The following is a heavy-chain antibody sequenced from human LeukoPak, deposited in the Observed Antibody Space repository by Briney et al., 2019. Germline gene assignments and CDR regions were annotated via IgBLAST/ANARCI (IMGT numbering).Heavy chain of an antibody. CDR2: VYYSGST. CDR3: AIVVLQQWSFDH. J-gene: IGHJ4*02. D-gene: IGHD5-18*01. CDR1: GGSISISTYY. Sequence: SETLSLTCTVSGGSISISTYYWAWIRQPPGKGLEWIGSVYYSGSTYHNPALKSRVTISLGTSKNQFSLSLNSVTAADTAVYFCAIVVLQQWSFDHWGQGTLVTASS. V-gene: IGHV4-39*07.